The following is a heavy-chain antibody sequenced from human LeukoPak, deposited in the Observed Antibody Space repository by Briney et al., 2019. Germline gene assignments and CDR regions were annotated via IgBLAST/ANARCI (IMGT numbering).Heavy chain of an antibody. D-gene: IGHD2-2*01. CDR3: ASRRYCTSTTCPYYFDY. CDR1: GFTFSSYA. J-gene: IGHJ4*02. Sequence: GGSLRLSCAASGFTFSSYAMSWVRQAPGKGLEWVSAISGSGGSTYYADSVKGRFTISRDNSKNTLYLQMSSLRAEDTAVHYCASRRYCTSTTCPYYFDYWGQGTLGTVSS. V-gene: IGHV3-23*01. CDR2: ISGSGGST.